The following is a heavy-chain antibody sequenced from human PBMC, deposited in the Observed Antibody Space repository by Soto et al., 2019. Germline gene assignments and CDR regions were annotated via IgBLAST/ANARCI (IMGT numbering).Heavy chain of an antibody. D-gene: IGHD2-2*01. Sequence: QVQLQQWGAGLLKPSGTLSLTCGVSGGSLSDYYWSWIRQPPGKGLEWIGEINHSGSTNLNPSLKSRATISVDMSKNQFSLTLSSVTAADTALYYCARPPLKYCSSISCSPDYNYYMDVWGTGTAVTVSS. V-gene: IGHV4-34*04. CDR1: GGSLSDYY. CDR3: ARPPLKYCSSISCSPDYNYYMDV. CDR2: INHSGST. J-gene: IGHJ6*03.